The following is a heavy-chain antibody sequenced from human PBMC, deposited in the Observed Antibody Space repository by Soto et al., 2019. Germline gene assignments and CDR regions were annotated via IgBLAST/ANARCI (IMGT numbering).Heavy chain of an antibody. D-gene: IGHD4-4*01. Sequence: EVQLVESGGGLVQPGGSLRLSCAASGFTFSNDAMHGVSQAPGKGLQRISYISSSSSTIYYADSVNGRFTISRDNVQNSMFLQMNSLRDDDTAVYYCAREYSNSWHYGFWGQGTLVTVS. CDR2: ISSSSSTI. CDR3: AREYSNSWHYGF. CDR1: GFTFSNDA. V-gene: IGHV3-48*02. J-gene: IGHJ4*02.